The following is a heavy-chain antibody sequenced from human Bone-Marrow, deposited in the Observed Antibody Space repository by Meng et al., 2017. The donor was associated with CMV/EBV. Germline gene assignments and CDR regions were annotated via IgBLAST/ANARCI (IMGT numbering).Heavy chain of an antibody. D-gene: IGHD4-17*01. Sequence: SLKISCAASGFTFDDYAMHWVQQAPGKGLEWVSGISWNSGSIGYADSVKGRFTISRDNAKNSLYLQMNSLRAEDTALYYCAKDNGKFGGDYHFDYWGQGTLVTVSS. CDR2: ISWNSGSI. V-gene: IGHV3-9*01. CDR1: GFTFDDYA. J-gene: IGHJ4*02. CDR3: AKDNGKFGGDYHFDY.